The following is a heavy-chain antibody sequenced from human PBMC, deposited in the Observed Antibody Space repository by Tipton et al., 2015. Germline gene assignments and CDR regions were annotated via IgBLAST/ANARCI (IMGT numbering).Heavy chain of an antibody. J-gene: IGHJ4*02. Sequence: SLRLSCAASGFTFSSYAMSWVRQAPGKGLQWVSGISGRGGSTYYADSVKGRFTISRDNSKNTLYLQMNSLRAEDTAVYYCAKAHIVVVVAATGYFDYWGQGTLVTVSS. D-gene: IGHD2-15*01. CDR1: GFTFSSYA. CDR3: AKAHIVVVVAATGYFDY. V-gene: IGHV3-23*01. CDR2: ISGRGGST.